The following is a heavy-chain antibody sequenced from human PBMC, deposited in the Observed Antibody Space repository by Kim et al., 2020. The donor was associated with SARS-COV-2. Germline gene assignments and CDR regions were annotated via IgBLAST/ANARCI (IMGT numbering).Heavy chain of an antibody. CDR2: INPNSGGT. J-gene: IGHJ4*02. CDR3: ARANGSGSYYKYYFDY. CDR1: GYTFTGYY. D-gene: IGHD3-10*01. V-gene: IGHV1-2*02. Sequence: ASVKVSCKASGYTFTGYYMHWVRQAPGQGLEWMGWINPNSGGTNYAQKFQGRVTMTRDTSISTAYMELSRLRSDDTAVYYCARANGSGSYYKYYFDYWGQGTLVTVSS.